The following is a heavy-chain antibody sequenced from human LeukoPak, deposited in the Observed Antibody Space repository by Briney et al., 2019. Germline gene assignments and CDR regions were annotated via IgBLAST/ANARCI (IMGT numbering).Heavy chain of an antibody. CDR1: GYTFTSYY. D-gene: IGHD3-16*01. CDR2: IKPGGGST. V-gene: IGHV1-46*01. CDR3: AREEEGGSFDY. J-gene: IGHJ4*02. Sequence: ASVKVSCKASGYTFTSYYMHWVRQAPGQGLEWMGIIKPGGGSTNYAQKFQGRFTKTGDTSTSTVYMELSSVTSEDTAVYYCAREEEGGSFDYWGQGTLVTVSS.